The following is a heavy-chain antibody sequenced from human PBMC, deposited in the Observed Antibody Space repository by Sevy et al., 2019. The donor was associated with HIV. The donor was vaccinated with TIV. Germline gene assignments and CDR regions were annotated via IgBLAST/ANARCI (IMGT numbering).Heavy chain of an antibody. CDR3: ARPQWEHDAFDI. Sequence: ASVKVSCKASGYTFTGYYMHWVRQAPGQGLEWMGWINPNSGGTNYAQKFQGRVTMTRDTSISTAYMELSRLRSDDTAVYYCARPQWEHDAFDIWGQGTMVTVSS. J-gene: IGHJ3*02. CDR1: GYTFTGYY. V-gene: IGHV1-2*02. CDR2: INPNSGGT. D-gene: IGHD1-26*01.